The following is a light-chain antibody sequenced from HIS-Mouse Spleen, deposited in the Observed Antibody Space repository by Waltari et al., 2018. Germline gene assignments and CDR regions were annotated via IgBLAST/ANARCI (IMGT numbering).Light chain of an antibody. Sequence: EIVLTQSPVTLSLSPGERATLPCRASQSVSSYLAWYQQKPGQAPRLLIYDASNRATGSPARFSGSGSGTDFTLTISSLEPEDFAVYYCQQRSNWPPYTFGQGTKLEIK. V-gene: IGKV3-11*01. CDR3: QQRSNWPPYT. J-gene: IGKJ2*01. CDR1: QSVSSY. CDR2: DAS.